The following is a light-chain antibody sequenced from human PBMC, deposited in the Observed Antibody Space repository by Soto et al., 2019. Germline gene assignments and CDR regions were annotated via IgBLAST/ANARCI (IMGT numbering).Light chain of an antibody. CDR2: DVS. V-gene: IGLV2-14*01. CDR1: SSDVGGYNY. CDR3: SSYTSSSPL. Sequence: QSVLTQPASVSGSPEQSITISCTGTSSDVGGYNYVSWYQQHPGKAPKLMIYDVSNRPSGVSNRFSGSKSGNTASLTISGLQAEDEADYYCSSYTSSSPLFGTGTKLTVL. J-gene: IGLJ1*01.